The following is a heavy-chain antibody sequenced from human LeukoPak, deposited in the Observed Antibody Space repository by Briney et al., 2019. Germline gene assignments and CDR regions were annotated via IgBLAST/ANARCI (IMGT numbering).Heavy chain of an antibody. Sequence: GGSLRLSCAASGFTFSSSAMTWVRQVPGKGLEWVSSISNSGGSTYYADFVKGRFTIARDNSKNTLYLQMNSLRAEDTAVYYCARVVPPTDYGSGSYFWDPYYFDYWGQGTLVTVSS. CDR2: ISNSGGST. J-gene: IGHJ4*02. CDR3: ARVVPPTDYGSGSYFWDPYYFDY. D-gene: IGHD3-10*01. CDR1: GFTFSSSA. V-gene: IGHV3-23*01.